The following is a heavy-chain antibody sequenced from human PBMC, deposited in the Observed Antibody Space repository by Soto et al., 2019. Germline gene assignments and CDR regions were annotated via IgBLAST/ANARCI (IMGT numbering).Heavy chain of an antibody. J-gene: IGHJ6*02. CDR1: GVTFDDYA. V-gene: IGHV3-49*04. CDR3: TRGTRPYGLDV. Sequence: GESLRLSGTESGVTFDDYAMSWVRRAPRKGLSWVRCIRTKDYGGTTEWAASVRGIFTFSRDDYKSFAYLKMTSLKTEATGVDWCTRGTRPYGLDVWGQGTTVTV. CDR2: IRTKDYGGTT. D-gene: IGHD6-6*01.